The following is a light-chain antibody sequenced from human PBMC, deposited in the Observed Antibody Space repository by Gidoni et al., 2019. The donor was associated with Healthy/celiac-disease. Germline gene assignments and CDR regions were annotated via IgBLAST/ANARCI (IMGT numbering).Light chain of an antibody. V-gene: IGKV1-39*01. Sequence: DIQMTQSPSSLSASVGDRVTIICRASQSISSHLNWYQQKPGKAPNILIYAASSLQSVVPSRFSGSGSGTDFTLPIISLQPEDFATYYCQQSHSTPPPFGQGTQVEIK. CDR2: AAS. CDR3: QQSHSTPPP. J-gene: IGKJ1*01. CDR1: QSISSH.